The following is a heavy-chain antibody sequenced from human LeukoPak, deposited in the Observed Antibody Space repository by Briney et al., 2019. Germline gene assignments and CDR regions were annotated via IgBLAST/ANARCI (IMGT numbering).Heavy chain of an antibody. J-gene: IGHJ3*02. D-gene: IGHD4-17*01. CDR3: AKVQTTVTTRGAFDI. Sequence: TGGSLRLSCAASGFTFDDYAMHWVRQAPGKGLDWVSGISWNSGSIGYADFVKGRFTISRDNAKNSLYLQMNSLRAEDMALYYCAKVQTTVTTRGAFDIWGQGTMVTVSS. CDR1: GFTFDDYA. V-gene: IGHV3-9*03. CDR2: ISWNSGSI.